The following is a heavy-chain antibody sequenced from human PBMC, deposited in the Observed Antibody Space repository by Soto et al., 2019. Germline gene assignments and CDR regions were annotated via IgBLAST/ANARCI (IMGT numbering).Heavy chain of an antibody. J-gene: IGHJ4*02. CDR1: GFTFSRYG. V-gene: IGHV3-30*18. Sequence: GGSLRLSCAASGFTFSRYGMHWVRQAPGKGLEWVALISFDGTSKNYADSVKGRFIISRDNSKNSLYLQMNSLRAEDTAVYYCAKGSQRWLQFPAFDYWGQGPLVTVSS. CDR3: AKGSQRWLQFPAFDY. D-gene: IGHD5-12*01. CDR2: ISFDGTSK.